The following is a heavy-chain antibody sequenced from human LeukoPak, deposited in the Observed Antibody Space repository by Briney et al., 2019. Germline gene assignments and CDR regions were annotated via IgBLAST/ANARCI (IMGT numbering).Heavy chain of an antibody. D-gene: IGHD2-2*01. Sequence: SQTLSLTCTVSGGSISSGSYYWNWIRQPAGKGLEWIGRIYASGITNYHPSLKSRVAISVDTSKNQFSLKLSSVTAADTAVYYCARRRRILGNIVVVPAAALGRYYFDYWGQGTLVTVSS. CDR3: ARRRRILGNIVVVPAAALGRYYFDY. CDR1: GGSISSGSYY. V-gene: IGHV4-61*02. J-gene: IGHJ4*02. CDR2: IYASGIT.